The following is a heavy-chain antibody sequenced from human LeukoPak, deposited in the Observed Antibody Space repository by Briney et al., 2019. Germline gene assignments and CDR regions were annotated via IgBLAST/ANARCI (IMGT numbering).Heavy chain of an antibody. CDR1: GYSFTSYG. D-gene: IGHD3-22*01. J-gene: IGHJ3*02. CDR3: ARPANYYDSSGYAAFDI. CDR2: IDPGDSDT. Sequence: GESLKISCKGSGYSFTSYGIGWVRQMPGKGREWMGIIDPGDSDTRYSPSFQGQVTISADKSISPAYLQWSSLKASHTAMYYCARPANYYDSSGYAAFDIWGQGTMVTVSS. V-gene: IGHV5-51*01.